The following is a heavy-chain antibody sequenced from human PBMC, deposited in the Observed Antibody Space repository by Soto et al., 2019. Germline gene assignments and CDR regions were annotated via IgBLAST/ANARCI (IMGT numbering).Heavy chain of an antibody. V-gene: IGHV4-59*08. CDR3: ARHETLHGDYDX. CDR2: IYYSGST. Sequence: PSETLSLTCTVSGGSVSSYYWSWVRQPPGKGLEWIGYIYYSGSTNYNPSLKSRVTISVDTSKNLFSLRLSSVTAADTAVYYCARHETLHGDYDXWGQGTLVTVSS. D-gene: IGHD4-17*01. CDR1: GGSVSSYY. J-gene: IGHJ4*02.